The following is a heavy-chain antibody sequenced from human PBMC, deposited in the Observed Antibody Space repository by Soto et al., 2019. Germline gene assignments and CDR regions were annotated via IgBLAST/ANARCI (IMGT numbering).Heavy chain of an antibody. CDR1: GGSISSYY. CDR2: IYYSGST. CDR3: AREGNLGRWLQPLDF. D-gene: IGHD5-12*01. J-gene: IGHJ4*02. V-gene: IGHV4-59*12. Sequence: SETLSLTCTVSGGSISSYYWSWIRQPPGKGLEWIGYIYYSGSTNYNPSLKSRVTISVDTSKNQFSLRLISVTAADTAKYYCAREGNLGRWLQPLDFWGQGTLVTVSS.